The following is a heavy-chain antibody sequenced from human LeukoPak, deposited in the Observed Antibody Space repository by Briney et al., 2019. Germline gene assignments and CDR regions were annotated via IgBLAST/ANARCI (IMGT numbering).Heavy chain of an antibody. CDR2: ISGSGGST. J-gene: IGHJ4*02. CDR3: AKVVEMATITGFDY. V-gene: IGHV3-23*01. Sequence: GGSLRLSCAASGFTFSSYAMSWVRQAPGKGLEWVSAISGSGGSTYYADSVKGRFTISRDNSKNTLYLQVNSLRAEDTAVYYCAKVVEMATITGFDYWGQGTLVTVSS. CDR1: GFTFSSYA. D-gene: IGHD5-24*01.